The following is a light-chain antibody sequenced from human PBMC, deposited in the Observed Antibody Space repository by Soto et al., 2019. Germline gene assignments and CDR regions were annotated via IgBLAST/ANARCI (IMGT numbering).Light chain of an antibody. CDR2: EVS. V-gene: IGLV2-8*01. J-gene: IGLJ2*01. CDR1: SSDVGSYNY. Sequence: QSALTQPPSASGSPGRSVTISCTGTSSDVGSYNYVSWYQQHPGKAPKLMIYEVSKRHSGVPDRFSGSKSGNTASLTVSGLQAEDEADYYCSSYAGSNNLVFGGGTKLTVL. CDR3: SSYAGSNNLV.